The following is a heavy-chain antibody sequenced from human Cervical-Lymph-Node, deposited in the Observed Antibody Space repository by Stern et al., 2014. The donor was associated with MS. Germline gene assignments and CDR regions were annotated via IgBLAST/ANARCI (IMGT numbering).Heavy chain of an antibody. CDR2: VNPNSGGT. CDR1: GYTFTASY. D-gene: IGHD2-21*01. CDR3: ARGPNEHWGGHYNSNGMDV. V-gene: IGHV1-2*02. Sequence: VQLVESGAEVKTPGASVKVSCKASGYTFTASYLHWVRQAPGQGLAWMGWVNPNSGGTSYAPKFHGRVTITRDTSTSTAFMELSTLTSDDTAFYYCARGPNEHWGGHYNSNGMDVWGQGTTVTVSS. J-gene: IGHJ6*02.